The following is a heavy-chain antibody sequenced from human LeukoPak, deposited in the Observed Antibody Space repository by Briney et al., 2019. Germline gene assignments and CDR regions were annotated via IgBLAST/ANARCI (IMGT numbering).Heavy chain of an antibody. V-gene: IGHV1-18*01. CDR2: ISGYNGNT. Sequence: GASVKVSCKASGYNFNIYGVSWVRQAPGQGLEWMGWISGYNGNTNYAQKFQGRVTMTRNTSISTAYMELSSLRSEDTAVYYCARGFEEDYDFWSGYYDRLCDYWGQGTLVTVSS. CDR3: ARGFEEDYDFWSGYYDRLCDY. D-gene: IGHD3-3*01. CDR1: GYNFNIYG. J-gene: IGHJ4*02.